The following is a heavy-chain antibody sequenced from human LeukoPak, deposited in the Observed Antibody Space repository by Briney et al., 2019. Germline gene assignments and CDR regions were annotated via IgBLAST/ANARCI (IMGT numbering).Heavy chain of an antibody. J-gene: IGHJ4*02. Sequence: SQTLSLTCTVSGGSISSGGYYWSWIRQHPGKGLEWIGYIYYSGSTYYNPSLKSRVTISVDTSKNQFSLKLSSVTAADTAVYYCATAKRPSVAPAATKYAFAYYFDYWGQGTLVTVSS. D-gene: IGHD2-2*01. CDR1: GGSISSGGYY. CDR2: IYYSGST. CDR3: ATAKRPSVAPAATKYAFAYYFDY. V-gene: IGHV4-31*03.